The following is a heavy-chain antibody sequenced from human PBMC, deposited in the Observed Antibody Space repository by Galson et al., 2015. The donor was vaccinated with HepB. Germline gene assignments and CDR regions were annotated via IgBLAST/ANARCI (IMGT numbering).Heavy chain of an antibody. CDR2: ISGSGGST. CDR3: AKDQVGVVTYYYYYSMDV. J-gene: IGHJ6*02. Sequence: SLRLSCAASGFSFSSYAMSWVRQAPGKGLEWVSAISGSGGSTYYADSVKGRFTISRGNSKNTLYLQINSLRAEDTAIYYCAKDQVGVVTYYYYYSMDVWGQGTTVTVSS. D-gene: IGHD3-3*01. V-gene: IGHV3-23*01. CDR1: GFSFSSYA.